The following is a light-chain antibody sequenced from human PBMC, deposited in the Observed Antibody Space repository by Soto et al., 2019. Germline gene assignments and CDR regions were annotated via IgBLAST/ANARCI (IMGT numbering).Light chain of an antibody. V-gene: IGKV3-20*01. J-gene: IGKJ1*01. CDR2: DTS. CDR1: QSVSSSY. Sequence: EIVLTRSPGTLSLSPGERATLSCRASQSVSSSYLAWYQQKPGQAPRLLIYDTSSRATGIPDRFSGSGSGTDFTLAISRLEPEDFAVYYCQQCGSSPSFGQGTKVDIK. CDR3: QQCGSSPS.